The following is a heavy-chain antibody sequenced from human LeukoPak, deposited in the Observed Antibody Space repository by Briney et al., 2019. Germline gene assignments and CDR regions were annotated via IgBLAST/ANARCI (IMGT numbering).Heavy chain of an antibody. D-gene: IGHD1-7*01. J-gene: IGHJ4*02. V-gene: IGHV3-7*03. CDR1: GFTFSKTW. CDR2: IKVDGSER. CDR3: ARDWNYGFDY. Sequence: PGGSLRLSCAASGFTFSKTWMSWVRQAPGKGLEWVANIKVDGSERNYVDSVKGRFTISRDNAKNSPYLQMNSLRAEDTAIYYCARDWNYGFDYWGQGTLVTVSS.